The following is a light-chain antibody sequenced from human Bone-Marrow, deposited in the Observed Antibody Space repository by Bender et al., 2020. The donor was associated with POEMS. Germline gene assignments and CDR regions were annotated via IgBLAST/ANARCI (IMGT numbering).Light chain of an antibody. Sequence: QSVLTQPPSASGTPGQRVTISCSGSSSKFGSYPVNWYQQLPGAAPKLVIFNNSQRPSGVPDRFSGSNSGTSASLANSGLLSGDEADFYCATWDDSLNGWVFGGGTKLTVL. V-gene: IGLV1-44*01. CDR2: NNS. CDR3: ATWDDSLNGWV. J-gene: IGLJ3*02. CDR1: SSKFGSYP.